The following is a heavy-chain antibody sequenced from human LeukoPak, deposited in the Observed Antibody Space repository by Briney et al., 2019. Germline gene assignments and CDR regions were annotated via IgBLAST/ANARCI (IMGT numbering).Heavy chain of an antibody. D-gene: IGHD6-19*01. CDR1: GYTFTGYY. Sequence: GASVKVSCKASGYTFTGYYMHWVRQAPGQGLEWMGWINPNSGGTNYAQKFQGRVTMTRDTSISTAYMELSRLRSDDTAVYYCATFGEWLVRAFDIWGQGTMVTVSS. CDR2: INPNSGGT. CDR3: ATFGEWLVRAFDI. V-gene: IGHV1-2*02. J-gene: IGHJ3*02.